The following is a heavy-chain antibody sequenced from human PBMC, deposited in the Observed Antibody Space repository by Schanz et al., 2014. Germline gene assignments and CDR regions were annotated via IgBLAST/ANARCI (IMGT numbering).Heavy chain of an antibody. CDR2: ISGGGGTT. Sequence: EVHLLESGGGLVPPGGSLRLSCAASGFNFSDYAMCWVRQAPGKGLEWVSAISGGGGTTYYTDSVKGRFTISRDNSKNTLYLQMKSLRAEDTAVYYCARPPHDSSGYYPFDYWGQGTLVTVSS. CDR1: GFNFSDYA. V-gene: IGHV3-23*01. J-gene: IGHJ4*02. D-gene: IGHD3-22*01. CDR3: ARPPHDSSGYYPFDY.